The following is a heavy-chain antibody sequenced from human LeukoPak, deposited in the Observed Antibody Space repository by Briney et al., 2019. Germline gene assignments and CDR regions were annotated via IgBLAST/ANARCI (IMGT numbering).Heavy chain of an antibody. V-gene: IGHV3-74*01. J-gene: IGHJ6*04. D-gene: IGHD3-10*02. CDR2: ISSDGSWT. CDR1: GFTLSDYW. Sequence: GGSLRLSCGASGFTLSDYWMHWVRQAPGKGLVWVSRISSDGSWTSCADSVKGRFTISRDNAKNSLYLQMNSLRAEDTAVYYCAELGITMIGGVWGKGTTVTISS. CDR3: AELGITMIGGV.